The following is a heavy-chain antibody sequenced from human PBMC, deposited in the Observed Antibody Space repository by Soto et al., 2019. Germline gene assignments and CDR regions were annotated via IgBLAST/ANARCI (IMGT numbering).Heavy chain of an antibody. Sequence: TLCLTCTVSGGSIISGDYYWSWIRQPPGKGLEWIGYIYYSGSTYYNPSLKSRVTISVDTSKNQFSLKLSSVTAADTAVYYCARAPRVTTPPAYYYGMGVWGQGTTVTVSS. J-gene: IGHJ6*02. D-gene: IGHD4-4*01. CDR2: IYYSGST. CDR3: ARAPRVTTPPAYYYGMGV. V-gene: IGHV4-30-4*01. CDR1: GGSIISGDYY.